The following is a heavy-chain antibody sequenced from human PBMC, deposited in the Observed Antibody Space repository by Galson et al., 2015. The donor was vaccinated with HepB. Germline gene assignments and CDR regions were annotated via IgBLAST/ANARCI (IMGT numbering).Heavy chain of an antibody. CDR1: GYTFTSYG. V-gene: IGHV1-18*04. CDR2: ISAYNGNT. D-gene: IGHD3-10*01. CDR3: ARDAHWVDYGSGSYYNIDY. J-gene: IGHJ4*02. Sequence: SVKVSCKASGYTFTSYGISWVRQAPGQGLEWMGWISAYNGNTKYAQKVQGRVTMTTDTSTSTAYMELRSLRSDDTAVYYCARDAHWVDYGSGSYYNIDYWGQGTLVTVSS.